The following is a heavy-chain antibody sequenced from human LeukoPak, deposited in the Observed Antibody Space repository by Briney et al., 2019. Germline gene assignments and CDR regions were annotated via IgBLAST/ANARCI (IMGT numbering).Heavy chain of an antibody. CDR3: TRESGSYHGNDY. J-gene: IGHJ4*02. Sequence: ASVKVSCKASGYTFTGYYMHRVRQPPGQGLEWMGRINPNNGATNYAQTLQGRVAITGDTSISTAYMELSSLRSDDTAVYYCTRESGSYHGNDYWGQGTLVTVSS. D-gene: IGHD1-26*01. CDR2: INPNNGAT. V-gene: IGHV1-2*06. CDR1: GYTFTGYY.